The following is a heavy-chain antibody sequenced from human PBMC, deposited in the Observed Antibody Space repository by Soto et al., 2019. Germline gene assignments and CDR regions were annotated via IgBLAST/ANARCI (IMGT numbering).Heavy chain of an antibody. CDR3: ARRLYYDSSGFEGGGMDV. J-gene: IGHJ6*02. CDR1: GGSISSSSYY. Sequence: QLQLQESGPGLVKPSETLSLTCTVSGGSISSSSYYWGWIRQPPGKGLEWIGSIYYSGSTYYNPSLEILVTSSVDTSKNQFSLKLSSVTAADTAVYYCARRLYYDSSGFEGGGMDVWGQGSTVTVSS. CDR2: IYYSGST. D-gene: IGHD3-22*01. V-gene: IGHV4-39*01.